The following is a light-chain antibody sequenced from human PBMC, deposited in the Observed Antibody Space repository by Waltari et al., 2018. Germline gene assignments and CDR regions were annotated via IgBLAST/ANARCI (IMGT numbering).Light chain of an antibody. CDR2: RVT. V-gene: IGLV2-11*01. CDR1: DAGGYDY. J-gene: IGLJ1*01. Sequence: QSALTQPRSVSGSPGPSVTISCTGIDAGGYDYVSWYQQYPGKAPKLIIHRVTKRPSGVPDRFSGSRSGNTASLTISGLQAEDEADYYCCSNAGSHTYFFGPGTKVTVL. CDR3: CSNAGSHTYF.